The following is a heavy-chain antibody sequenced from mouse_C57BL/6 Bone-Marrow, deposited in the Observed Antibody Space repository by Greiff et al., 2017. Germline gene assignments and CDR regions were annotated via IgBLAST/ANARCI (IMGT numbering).Heavy chain of an antibody. J-gene: IGHJ3*01. CDR1: GFTFNTYA. D-gene: IGHD2-2*01. V-gene: IGHV10-3*01. CDR2: IRSKSSYYAT. CDR3: VRWGWLRGFAY. Sequence: EVQLVESGGGLVQPKGSLKLSCAASGFTFNTYAMHWVRQAPGKGLEWVARIRSKSSYYATYYADSVKDRFTISRDDSQSMLYLQMNNLKTEDTAMYYCVRWGWLRGFAYWGQGTLVTVSA.